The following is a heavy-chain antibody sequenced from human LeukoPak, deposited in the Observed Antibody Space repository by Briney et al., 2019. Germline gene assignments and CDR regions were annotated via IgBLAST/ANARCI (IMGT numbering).Heavy chain of an antibody. CDR1: GFTFSSYS. CDR2: ISSSSSSYI. Sequence: GGSLRLSCAASGFTFSSYSMNWVRQAPGKGLEWVSSISSSSSSYIYYADSVKGRFTISRDNAKNSLYLQMNSLRAEDTAVYYCARGIAVAGYYYYMDVWGKGTTVTVSS. D-gene: IGHD6-19*01. V-gene: IGHV3-21*01. CDR3: ARGIAVAGYYYYMDV. J-gene: IGHJ6*03.